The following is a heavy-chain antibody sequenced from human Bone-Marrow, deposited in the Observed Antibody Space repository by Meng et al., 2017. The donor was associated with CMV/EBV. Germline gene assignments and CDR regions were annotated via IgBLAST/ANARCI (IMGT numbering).Heavy chain of an antibody. CDR2: ISGSGGST. CDR3: AKTGGDIVVVPAAIYYYYGMDV. D-gene: IGHD2-2*02. Sequence: GGSLRLSCAASGFTFSSYAMHWVRQAPGKGLEWVSAISGSGGSTYYADSVKGRFTISRDNSKNTLYLQMNSLRAEDTAVYYCAKTGGDIVVVPAAIYYYYGMDVWGQGTTVTVSS. CDR1: GFTFSSYA. J-gene: IGHJ6*02. V-gene: IGHV3-23*01.